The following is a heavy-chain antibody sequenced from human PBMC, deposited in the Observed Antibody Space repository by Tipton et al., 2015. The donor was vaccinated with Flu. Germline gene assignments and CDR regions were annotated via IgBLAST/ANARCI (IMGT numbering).Heavy chain of an antibody. J-gene: IGHJ4*02. CDR2: IYYSGST. CDR3: ASFISEYNWNYGEGLDY. D-gene: IGHD1-7*01. Sequence: TLSLTCTVSGGSIRSSSYYWGWIRQPPGKGLEWIGSIYYSGSTYSNPSLKSRVTISVDTSKNQFSLKLSSVTAADTAVYYCASFISEYNWNYGEGLDYWGQGTLVTVSS. V-gene: IGHV4-39*07. CDR1: GGSIRSSSYY.